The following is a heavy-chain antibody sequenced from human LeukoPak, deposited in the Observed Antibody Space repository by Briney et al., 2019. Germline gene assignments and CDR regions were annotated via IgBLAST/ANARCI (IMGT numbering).Heavy chain of an antibody. J-gene: IGHJ4*02. D-gene: IGHD3-10*01. CDR1: GLSFENYV. CDR2: ISGSGKTI. CDR3: GRGSVGFGELNY. V-gene: IGHV3-23*01. Sequence: PGGSLRLSCVGSGLSFENYVLSWVRQAPGKGLVWVAAISGSGKTIYYADSVKGRFTVSRDNSRSTLYLQMNSLRIEDTAVYYCGRGSVGFGELNYWGQGTLVTVSS.